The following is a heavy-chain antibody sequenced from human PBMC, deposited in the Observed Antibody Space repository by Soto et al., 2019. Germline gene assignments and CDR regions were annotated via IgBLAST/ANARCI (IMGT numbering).Heavy chain of an antibody. Sequence: QVQLQESGPGLVKPSQTLSLTCAVSGESVNSGSHFWNWVRQRPGKGLEWIGYIPTGGSAYYSPSLKSRVSISVDPSNNQVSLKLSSVTAADTAVYYCAGRLSTIYNYFDYWGQGALVTVSS. CDR2: IPTGGSA. CDR3: AGRLSTIYNYFDY. D-gene: IGHD1-1*01. J-gene: IGHJ4*02. CDR1: GESVNSGSHF. V-gene: IGHV4-31*11.